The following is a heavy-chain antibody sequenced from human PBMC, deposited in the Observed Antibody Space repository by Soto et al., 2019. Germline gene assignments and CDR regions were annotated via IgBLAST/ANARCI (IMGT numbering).Heavy chain of an antibody. CDR3: ARSYDSSAFDI. CDR2: TRNKGNSYTT. CDR1: GFTLTDHH. J-gene: IGHJ3*02. V-gene: IGHV3-72*01. D-gene: IGHD3-22*01. Sequence: GGSLRLSCAASGFTLTDHHMDWVRQAPGKGLEWVGRTRNKGNSYTTEYAASVKGRFTISRDDLKNSLFLQMNSLKTEDTAVYYCARSYDSSAFDIWGQGTMVTVSS.